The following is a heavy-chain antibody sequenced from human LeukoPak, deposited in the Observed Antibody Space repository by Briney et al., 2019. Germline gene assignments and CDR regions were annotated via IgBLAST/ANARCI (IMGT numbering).Heavy chain of an antibody. V-gene: IGHV3-11*01. CDR1: GFTFSDYY. CDR3: AREGYYYGSGTYYNVIDY. CDR2: ISSSANSI. Sequence: GGSLRLSCVVSGFTFSDYYMSWIRLAPGKGLEWISHISSSANSIYYADSVKGRFTISRDNAKNSLYLQVNSLRAEDTAVYYCAREGYYYGSGTYYNVIDYWGQGTLVTVSS. J-gene: IGHJ4*02. D-gene: IGHD3-10*01.